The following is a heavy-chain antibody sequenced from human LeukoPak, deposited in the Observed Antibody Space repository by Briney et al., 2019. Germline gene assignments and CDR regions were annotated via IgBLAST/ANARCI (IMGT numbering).Heavy chain of an antibody. J-gene: IGHJ4*02. CDR3: ARARGRSGTNY. V-gene: IGHV4-34*01. CDR1: GGSFSGYY. D-gene: IGHD3-10*01. Sequence: KPSETLSLTCAVYGGSFSGYYWSWIRQPPGKGLEWLGEINHSGSTNYNPSLKSRVTISVDTSKNQFSLKLSSVTAADTAVYYCARARGRSGTNYWGQGTLVTVSS. CDR2: INHSGST.